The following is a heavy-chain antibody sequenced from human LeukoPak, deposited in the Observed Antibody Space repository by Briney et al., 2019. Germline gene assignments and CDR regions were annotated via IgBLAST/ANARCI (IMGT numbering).Heavy chain of an antibody. V-gene: IGHV3-33*01. CDR2: IWYDGSHK. CDR3: ARADLRGYSLHY. CDR1: GFTFSNYG. J-gene: IGHJ4*02. D-gene: IGHD5-18*01. Sequence: GGSLRLSCAASGFTFSNYGMAWVRQAPGKGLEWVAIIWYDGSHKYYADSVKGRFTVSKDNSKNTLNLQMNSLRAEDTAVYYCARADLRGYSLHYWGQGTLVTVSS.